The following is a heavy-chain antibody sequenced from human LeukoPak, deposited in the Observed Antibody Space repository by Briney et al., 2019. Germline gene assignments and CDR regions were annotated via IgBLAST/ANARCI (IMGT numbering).Heavy chain of an antibody. Sequence: PGGSLRLSCAASGFTFSSYSMNWVRQAPGKGLEWVSSISSSSSYIYYADSVKGRFTISRDNAKNSLYLQMNSLRAEDTAVYYCARDLSWMNFAFGVVIRPYYFDYWGQGTLVTVSS. V-gene: IGHV3-21*04. D-gene: IGHD3-3*01. CDR2: ISSSSSYI. CDR1: GFTFSSYS. J-gene: IGHJ4*02. CDR3: ARDLSWMNFAFGVVIRPYYFDY.